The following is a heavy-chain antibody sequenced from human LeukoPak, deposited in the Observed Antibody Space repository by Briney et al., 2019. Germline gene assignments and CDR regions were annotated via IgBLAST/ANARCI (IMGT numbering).Heavy chain of an antibody. V-gene: IGHV3-7*01. CDR3: ATDPSGRGMDV. D-gene: IGHD6-25*01. CDR2: IKHDGSEK. CDR1: GFIFTNYF. J-gene: IGHJ6*02. Sequence: PGGPLRLSCAASGFIFTNYFMSWVRQAPGKGREWVASIKHDGSEKYYVDSVRGRFTISRENAKNSLYLQMNSLSAGDTAVYYCATDPSGRGMDVWGQAPTVTVSS.